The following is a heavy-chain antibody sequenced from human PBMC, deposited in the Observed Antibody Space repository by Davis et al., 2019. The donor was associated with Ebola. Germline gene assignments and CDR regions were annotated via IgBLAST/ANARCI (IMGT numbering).Heavy chain of an antibody. CDR3: ARRRSQALD. J-gene: IGHJ4*02. CDR2: ISYDGSNK. D-gene: IGHD1-1*01. V-gene: IGHV3-30*03. CDR1: GFTFSSYG. Sequence: PGGSLRLSCAASGFTFSSYGMHWVRQAPGKGLEWVAVISYDGSNKYYADSVKGRFTISRDNSKNTLYLQMHSLRAEDTAVYYCARRRSQALDWGQGTLVTVSS.